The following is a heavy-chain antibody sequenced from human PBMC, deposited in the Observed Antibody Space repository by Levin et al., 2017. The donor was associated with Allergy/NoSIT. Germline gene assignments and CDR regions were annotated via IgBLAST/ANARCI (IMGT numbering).Heavy chain of an antibody. CDR2: ISNSGDRT. CDR1: GLTFSNYG. CDR3: SKDWCSSGTCSSHDAFDI. Sequence: PGESLKISCVVSGLTFSNYGMNWVRQAPGKGLEWVSGISNSGDRTFYADSVKGRFTISRDNSKNTLYLQMNRLRAEDTAVYYRSKDWCSSGTCSSHDAFDIWGQGTMVTVSS. V-gene: IGHV3-23*01. D-gene: IGHD2-15*01. J-gene: IGHJ3*02.